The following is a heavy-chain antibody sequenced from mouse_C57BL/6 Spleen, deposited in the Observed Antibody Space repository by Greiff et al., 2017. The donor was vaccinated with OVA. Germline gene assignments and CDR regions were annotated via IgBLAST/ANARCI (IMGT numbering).Heavy chain of an antibody. CDR2: INPNNGGT. Sequence: EVQRVESGPELVKPGASVKMSCKASGYTFTDYNMHWVKQSHGKSLAWIGYINPNNGGTSYNQKFKGKATLTVNKSSSTAYMELRSLTSEDSAVYYCARWRNYYGSSYDWYFDVWGTGTTVTVSS. V-gene: IGHV1-22*01. CDR1: GYTFTDYN. J-gene: IGHJ1*03. D-gene: IGHD1-1*01. CDR3: ARWRNYYGSSYDWYFDV.